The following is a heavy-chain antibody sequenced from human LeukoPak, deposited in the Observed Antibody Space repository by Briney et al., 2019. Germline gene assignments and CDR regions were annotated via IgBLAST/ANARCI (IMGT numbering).Heavy chain of an antibody. CDR3: AKGGASVTRYVDY. Sequence: GGSLRLSCAASGFTFRSYGMHWVRQTPGKGLEWVGIMSNSGENTFYGEAVKGRFTISRDNSQNTLYLQMNSLRPEDTAVYYCAKGGASVTRYVDYWGQGTLVTVSS. D-gene: IGHD4-17*01. J-gene: IGHJ4*02. CDR1: GFTFRSYG. V-gene: IGHV3-30*18. CDR2: MSNSGENT.